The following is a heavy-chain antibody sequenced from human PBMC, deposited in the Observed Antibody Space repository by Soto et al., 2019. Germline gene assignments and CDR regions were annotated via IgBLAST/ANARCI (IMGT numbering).Heavy chain of an antibody. Sequence: VGSLRLSCAASGFAFKNYAMSWVRQAPGKGLEWVSIISGGGGATYYADSVKGRFTISRDNSTNTLYLQMNSLRAEDTAVYYCAKYLGYYYDSWWGQGTLVTVSS. D-gene: IGHD3-22*01. CDR1: GFAFKNYA. CDR2: ISGGGGAT. V-gene: IGHV3-23*03. CDR3: AKYLGYYYDSW. J-gene: IGHJ4*02.